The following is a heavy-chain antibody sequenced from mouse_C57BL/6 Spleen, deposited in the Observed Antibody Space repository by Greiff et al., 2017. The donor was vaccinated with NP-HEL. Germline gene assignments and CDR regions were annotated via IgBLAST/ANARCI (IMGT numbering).Heavy chain of an antibody. D-gene: IGHD1-1*01. J-gene: IGHJ2*01. V-gene: IGHV1-55*01. CDR1: GYTFTSYW. CDR2: IYPGSGST. CDR3: ARYRDYYGYFDY. Sequence: VQLQQPGAELVKPGASVKMSCKASGYTFTSYWITWVKQRPGQGLEWIGDIYPGSGSTNYNEKFKSKATLTVDTSSSTAYMQLSSLTSEDSAVYYCARYRDYYGYFDYWGQGTTLTVSS.